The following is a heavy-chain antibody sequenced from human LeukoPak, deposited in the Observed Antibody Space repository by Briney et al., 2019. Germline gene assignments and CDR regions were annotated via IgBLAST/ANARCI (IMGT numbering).Heavy chain of an antibody. Sequence: PGGSLRLSCAASGFTFSNYAMSWVRQAPGKGLEWVSGISGSGGSAYYADSVKGRFTISRDNSKNTLYLQMNSLRAEDTAVYYCASGFGRDYFDDWGQGTLVTVSS. J-gene: IGHJ4*02. CDR2: ISGSGGSA. CDR3: ASGFGRDYFDD. D-gene: IGHD3-10*01. CDR1: GFTFSNYA. V-gene: IGHV3-23*01.